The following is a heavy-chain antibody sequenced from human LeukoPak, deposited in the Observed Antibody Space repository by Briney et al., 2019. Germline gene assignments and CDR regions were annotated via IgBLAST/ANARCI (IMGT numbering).Heavy chain of an antibody. CDR1: GFSFSDFY. CDR2: ISGSGSDI. J-gene: IGHJ4*02. Sequence: GGSLRLSCEASGFSFSDFYMTWLRQAPGKGLEWVSYISGSGSDINYADSVKGRFTISRDNAENSLYLQMNSLRAEDTAMYYCTRDPRLVDYWGQGTLVTVHS. V-gene: IGHV3-11*01. CDR3: TRDPRLVDY.